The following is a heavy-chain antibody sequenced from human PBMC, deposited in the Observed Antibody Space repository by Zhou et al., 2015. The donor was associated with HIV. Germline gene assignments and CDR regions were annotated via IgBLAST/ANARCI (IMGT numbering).Heavy chain of an antibody. CDR3: AKEIFTGYVSIVPAD. V-gene: IGHV3-11*01. Sequence: LVESGGGLVKPGGSLRLSCAASGLTFSDYHMSWIRQAPGKGLEWLAYINSVGGTIYYADSVKGRFSISRDNAKNSLYLQMNSLRVEDTAVYYCAKEIFTGYVSIVPADWGQGTLVTVSS. D-gene: IGHD5-12*01. CDR2: INSVGGTI. CDR1: GLTFSDYH. J-gene: IGHJ4*02.